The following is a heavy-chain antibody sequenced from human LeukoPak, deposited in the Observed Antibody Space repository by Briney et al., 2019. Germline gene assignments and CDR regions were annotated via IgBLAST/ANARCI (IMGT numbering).Heavy chain of an antibody. CDR3: AKPFTQTPYAIGWYTCDS. Sequence: GGSLRLSCAASGFTFSTYAMTWARQAPGKRLEWVSGVSSSGAATYYADSVKGRFTISRDNSRSTLYLHMNTLRADDTAVYYCAKPFTQTPYAIGWYTCDSWGQGTLVTVSS. CDR2: VSSSGAAT. CDR1: GFTFSTYA. J-gene: IGHJ4*02. D-gene: IGHD6-19*01. V-gene: IGHV3-23*01.